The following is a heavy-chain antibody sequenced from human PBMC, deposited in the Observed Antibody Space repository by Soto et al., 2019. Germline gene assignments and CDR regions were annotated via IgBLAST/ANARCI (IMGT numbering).Heavy chain of an antibody. Sequence: LRLSCAASGFTFSSYGMHWVRQAPGKGLEWVAVIWYDGSNKYYADSVKGRFTISRDNAKNSVYLEMNSLSAEDTAVYYCARESEDLTSNFDYWGQGTLVTVSS. CDR3: ARESEDLTSNFDY. CDR2: IWYDGSNK. J-gene: IGHJ4*02. V-gene: IGHV3-33*01. CDR1: GFTFSSYG.